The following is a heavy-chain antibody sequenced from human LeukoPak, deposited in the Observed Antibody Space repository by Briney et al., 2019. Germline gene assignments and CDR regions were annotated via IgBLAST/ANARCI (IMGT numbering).Heavy chain of an antibody. CDR3: AKYTGTTDFDF. Sequence: ASVNVSCMASVYTFTGYYMHSVRQAPGQGLEWMGWINPNSGGTNYAQKFQGRVTMTRDTSISTAYMELSRLRADDTAVYYCAKYTGTTDFDFWGQGTLVTVSS. J-gene: IGHJ4*02. D-gene: IGHD1-7*01. V-gene: IGHV1-2*02. CDR2: INPNSGGT. CDR1: VYTFTGYY.